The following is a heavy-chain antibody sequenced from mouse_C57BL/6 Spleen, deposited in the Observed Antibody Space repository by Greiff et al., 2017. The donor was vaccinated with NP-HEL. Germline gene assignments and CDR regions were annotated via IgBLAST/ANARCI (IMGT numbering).Heavy chain of an antibody. CDR2: IYPSDSET. D-gene: IGHD2-12*01. Sequence: QVQLKQPGAELVRPGSSVKLSCKASGYTFTSYWMDWVKQRPGQGLEWIGNIYPSDSETHYNQKFKDKATLTVDKSSSTAYMQLSSLTSEDSAVYYCARLKLRYFDVWGTGTTVTVSS. J-gene: IGHJ1*03. V-gene: IGHV1-61*01. CDR3: ARLKLRYFDV. CDR1: GYTFTSYW.